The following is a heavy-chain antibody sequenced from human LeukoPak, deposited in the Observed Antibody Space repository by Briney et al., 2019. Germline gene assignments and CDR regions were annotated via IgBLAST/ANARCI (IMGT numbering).Heavy chain of an antibody. CDR2: INPNSGDT. V-gene: IGHV1-2*02. Sequence: ASVKVSCKASGYTFTDYYINWVRQAPGQGLEWMGWINPNSGDTNYAQKFQDRVTMTRDTSISTAYMELSRLRSDDTAVYYCARSFTVTNWFDPWGQGTLVTVSS. D-gene: IGHD4-17*01. J-gene: IGHJ5*02. CDR3: ARSFTVTNWFDP. CDR1: GYTFTDYY.